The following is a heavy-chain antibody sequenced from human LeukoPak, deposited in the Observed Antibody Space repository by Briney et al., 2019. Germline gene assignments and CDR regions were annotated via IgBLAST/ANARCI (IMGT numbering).Heavy chain of an antibody. V-gene: IGHV4-59*01. CDR3: ARKRVLVGATIEGFDY. D-gene: IGHD1-26*01. CDR2: IYYSGST. J-gene: IGHJ4*02. Sequence: PSETLSLTCTVSGGSISSYYWSWIRQPPGKGLEWIGYIYYSGSTNYSPSLKGRATISVDTSKNQFSLKLSSVTAADTAVYYCARKRVLVGATIEGFDYWGQGTLVTVSS. CDR1: GGSISSYY.